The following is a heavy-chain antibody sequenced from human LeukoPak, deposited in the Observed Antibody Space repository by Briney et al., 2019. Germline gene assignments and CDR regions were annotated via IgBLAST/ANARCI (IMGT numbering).Heavy chain of an antibody. V-gene: IGHV3-74*01. D-gene: IGHD6-13*01. CDR2: INGDGSST. CDR3: ARAPKQWQKIAAAGYYFDY. Sequence: PGGSLRLSCAASGFTFNNYWMHWVRQAPGKGLVWVSRINGDGSSTNYADSMKGRFTISRDNAKNTLYLQMNSLRGEDTAVYYCARAPKQWQKIAAAGYYFDYWGQGTLVTVSS. J-gene: IGHJ4*02. CDR1: GFTFNNYW.